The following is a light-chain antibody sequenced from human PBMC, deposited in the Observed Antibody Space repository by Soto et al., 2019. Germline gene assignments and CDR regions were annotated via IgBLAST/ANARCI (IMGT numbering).Light chain of an antibody. CDR3: QQYSDSSRS. V-gene: IGKV1-5*03. J-gene: IGKJ1*01. CDR2: TAS. CDR1: QNIDTW. Sequence: DIQMTQSPSTLSASIGDRITISCRASQNIDTWLAWYQQRPGEAPKLLSYTASNLENGVPSRFSGSGSGTAFTLTISSLQPEDFATYYCQQYSDSSRSFGQGTQVE.